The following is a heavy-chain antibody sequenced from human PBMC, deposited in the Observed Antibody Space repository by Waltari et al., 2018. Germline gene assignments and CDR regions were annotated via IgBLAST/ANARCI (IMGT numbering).Heavy chain of an antibody. Sequence: QLQLQESGPGLVKPSETLSLTCTVSGGSISSSSYYWGWIRQPPGKGLEWIGSIYYSGSTYYNPSLKSRVTISVDTSKNQFSLKLSSVTAADTAVYYCARQGGHYGMDVWGQGTTVTVSS. CDR2: IYYSGST. CDR3: ARQGGHYGMDV. V-gene: IGHV4-39*01. J-gene: IGHJ6*02. CDR1: GGSISSSSYY. D-gene: IGHD3-16*01.